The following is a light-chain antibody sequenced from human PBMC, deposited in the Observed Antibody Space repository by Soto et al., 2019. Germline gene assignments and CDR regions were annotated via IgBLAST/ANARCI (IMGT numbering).Light chain of an antibody. CDR1: QGIATG. Sequence: IQVTQSPSYLSASIGDTFTISCRASQGIATGLAWYQQKPGAPPKLLIYDASTLERGIPSRFSGRGSGTNFILTINNLQPEDFATYYCQQFNSLFGHGTRLEIK. J-gene: IGKJ5*01. V-gene: IGKV1-13*02. CDR3: QQFNSL. CDR2: DAS.